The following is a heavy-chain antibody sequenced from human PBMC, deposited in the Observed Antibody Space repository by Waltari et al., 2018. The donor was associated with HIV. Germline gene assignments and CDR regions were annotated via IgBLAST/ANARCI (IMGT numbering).Heavy chain of an antibody. V-gene: IGHV3-21*01. D-gene: IGHD6-13*01. Sequence: EVQLVESGGGLVKPGGSLRLSCAASGFTFSSYSMNWVRQAPGKGLEWVSSISSSSSYIYYADSVKGRFTISRDNAKNSLYLQMNSLRAEDTAVYYCAREEYSSSWYWAGDYWGQGTLVTVSS. CDR3: AREEYSSSWYWAGDY. CDR2: ISSSSSYI. CDR1: GFTFSSYS. J-gene: IGHJ4*02.